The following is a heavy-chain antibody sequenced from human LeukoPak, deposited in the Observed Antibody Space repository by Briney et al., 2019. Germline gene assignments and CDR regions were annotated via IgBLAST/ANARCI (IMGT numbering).Heavy chain of an antibody. CDR3: ARKLDYFDY. D-gene: IGHD1-1*01. V-gene: IGHV3-7*05. CDR2: IKQDGSEK. Sequence: PGGSLRLSCAVSGFTFSSYWMNWVRQAPGKGLEWVANIKQDGSEKYCVDSVKGRFTISRDNAKNSLYLQMNSLRAEDTAVYYCARKLDYFDYWGQGTLVTVSS. CDR1: GFTFSSYW. J-gene: IGHJ4*02.